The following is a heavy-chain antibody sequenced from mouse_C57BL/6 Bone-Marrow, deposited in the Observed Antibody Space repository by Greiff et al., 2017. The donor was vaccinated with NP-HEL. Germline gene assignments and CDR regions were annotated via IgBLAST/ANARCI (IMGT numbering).Heavy chain of an antibody. V-gene: IGHV5-17*01. CDR2: ISSGSSTI. J-gene: IGHJ2*01. CDR1: GFTFSDYG. Sequence: EVQLQESGGGLVKPGGSLKLSCAASGFTFSDYGMHWVRQAPEKGLAWVAYISSGSSTIYYADTVKGRFTISRDNAKNTLFLQMTSLRSEDTAMYYCASGLGFDYWGQGTTLTVSS. CDR3: ASGLGFDY. D-gene: IGHD3-1*01.